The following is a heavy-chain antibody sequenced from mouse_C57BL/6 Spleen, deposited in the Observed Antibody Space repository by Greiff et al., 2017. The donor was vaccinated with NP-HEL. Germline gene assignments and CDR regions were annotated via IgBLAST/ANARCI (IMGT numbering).Heavy chain of an antibody. J-gene: IGHJ2*01. CDR1: GFTFSSYA. Sequence: DVKLVESGGGLVKPGGSLKLSCAASGFTFSSYAMSWVRQTPEKRLEWVATISDGGSYTYYPDNVKGRFTISRDNAKNNLYLQMSHLKSEDTAMYYCAREGITGTGTYFDYWGQGTTLTVSS. D-gene: IGHD4-1*01. CDR3: AREGITGTGTYFDY. CDR2: ISDGGSYT. V-gene: IGHV5-4*01.